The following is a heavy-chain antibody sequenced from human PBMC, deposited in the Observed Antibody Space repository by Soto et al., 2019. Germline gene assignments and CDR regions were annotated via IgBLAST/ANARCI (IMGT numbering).Heavy chain of an antibody. V-gene: IGHV3-23*01. CDR2: ISGSGGST. CDR3: AKVGTAAAEDYYYYYGMDV. CDR1: GFTFSSYA. D-gene: IGHD6-13*01. Sequence: GGSLRLSCAASGFTFSSYAMSWVCQAPGKGLEWVSAISGSGGSTYYADSVKGRFTISRDNSKNTLYLQMNSLRAEDTAVYYCAKVGTAAAEDYYYYYGMDVWGQGTTVTVSS. J-gene: IGHJ6*02.